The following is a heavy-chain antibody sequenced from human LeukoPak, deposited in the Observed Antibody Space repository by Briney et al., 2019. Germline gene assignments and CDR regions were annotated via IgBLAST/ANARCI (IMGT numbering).Heavy chain of an antibody. D-gene: IGHD4-11*01. CDR2: ISYDGSNK. V-gene: IGHV3-30*03. CDR1: GFTFSSYG. Sequence: GGSLRLSCAASGFTFSSYGMHWVRQAPGKGLEWVAVISYDGSNKYYADSVKGRFTISRDNAKNSLYLQMNSLRAEDTAVYYCARDTVTQSGYYYYGMDVWGQGTTVTVSS. CDR3: ARDTVTQSGYYYYGMDV. J-gene: IGHJ6*02.